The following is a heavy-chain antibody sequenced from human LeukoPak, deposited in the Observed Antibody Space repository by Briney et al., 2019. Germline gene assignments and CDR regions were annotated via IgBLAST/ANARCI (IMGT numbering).Heavy chain of an antibody. J-gene: IGHJ4*02. V-gene: IGHV4-31*03. Sequence: SETLSLTCTVSGGSINSGSYYWSWLRQHPGKGLEWIGYTHYSGSTYYNPSLKSRLTISVDTSKNQLSLKLSSVTAADTAVYYCAAAATSSSSELGYWGQGTLVTVSS. CDR2: THYSGST. D-gene: IGHD6-6*01. CDR3: AAAATSSSSELGY. CDR1: GGSINSGSYY.